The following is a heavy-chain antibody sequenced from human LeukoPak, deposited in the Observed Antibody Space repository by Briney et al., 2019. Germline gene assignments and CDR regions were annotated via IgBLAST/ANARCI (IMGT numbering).Heavy chain of an antibody. Sequence: GGSLRLSCAASGLNFSKYAMTWVRQAPGKGLEWVSSISSSSSYIYYADSVKGRFTISRDNAKNSLYLQMNSLRAEDTAVYYCARDRGDSFDYWGQGTLVTVSS. CDR2: ISSSSSYI. D-gene: IGHD3-10*01. CDR1: GLNFSKYA. CDR3: ARDRGDSFDY. J-gene: IGHJ4*02. V-gene: IGHV3-21*01.